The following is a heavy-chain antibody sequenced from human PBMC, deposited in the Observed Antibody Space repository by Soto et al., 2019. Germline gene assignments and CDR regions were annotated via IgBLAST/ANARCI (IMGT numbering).Heavy chain of an antibody. CDR3: ARASQRGYGDPNWFDP. V-gene: IGHV4-31*03. D-gene: IGHD4-17*01. Sequence: QVQLQESGPGLVKPSQTLSLTCTVSGGSISSGGYYWSWIRQHPGKGLEWIGYIYYSGSTYYNPSLKSRVTISVDTSKNQFSLKLSSVTAADTAVYYCARASQRGYGDPNWFDPWGQGTLVTVSS. CDR1: GGSISSGGYY. J-gene: IGHJ5*02. CDR2: IYYSGST.